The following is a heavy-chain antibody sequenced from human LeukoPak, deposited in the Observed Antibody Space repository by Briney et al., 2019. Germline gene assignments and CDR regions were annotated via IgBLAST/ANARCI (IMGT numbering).Heavy chain of an antibody. CDR2: ISSNGGST. J-gene: IGHJ4*02. CDR3: ASPYSGYDYNFDH. CDR1: GCTFSSYA. Sequence: PGGSLRLSCSASGCTFSSYAMHWVRQAPGKGLEYVSSISSNGGSTYYADSVKGRFTISRDNSKNTLFLQMSSLRTEDTAVYYSASPYSGYDYNFDHWGQGTLVTVSS. V-gene: IGHV3-64D*06. D-gene: IGHD5-12*01.